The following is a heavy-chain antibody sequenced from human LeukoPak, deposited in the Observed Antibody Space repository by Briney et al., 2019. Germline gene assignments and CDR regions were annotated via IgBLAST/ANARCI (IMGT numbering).Heavy chain of an antibody. Sequence: GGSLRLSCEDSGFSFRSYWMSWARQAPGKGLEWVANIKQDGSEKYYVDSVKGRFTISRDNAKKSLYLQMNSLRAEDTAVYYCARDGSGWSREWGQGTLVTVSS. J-gene: IGHJ4*02. CDR3: ARDGSGWSRE. D-gene: IGHD6-19*01. CDR1: GFSFRSYW. CDR2: IKQDGSEK. V-gene: IGHV3-7*01.